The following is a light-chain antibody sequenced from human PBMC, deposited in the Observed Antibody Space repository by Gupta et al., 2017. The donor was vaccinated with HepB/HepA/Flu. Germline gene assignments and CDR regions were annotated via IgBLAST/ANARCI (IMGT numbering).Light chain of an antibody. Sequence: ETVMTQSPATLSVSPGEGATLSCRASQSVSTNLAWYQQKPGQAPRLLIYDASTRATDIPARFSGSGSGTEFTLTIRSLQSEDFAVYDCQQYNNWPRWTFGQGTKVEIK. CDR1: QSVSTN. CDR2: DAS. J-gene: IGKJ1*01. CDR3: QQYNNWPRWT. V-gene: IGKV3-15*01.